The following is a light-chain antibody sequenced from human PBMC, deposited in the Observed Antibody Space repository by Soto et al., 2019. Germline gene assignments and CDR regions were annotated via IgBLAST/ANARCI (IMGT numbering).Light chain of an antibody. J-gene: IGLJ2*01. CDR1: SGHSNYA. CDR3: ETWGTGMGV. CDR2: LNSDGSH. Sequence: QLVLTQSPSASASLGASVKLTCTLSSGHSNYAIAWHQQQPEKGPRFLMKLNSDGSHNKGDGIPDRFSGSSSGAERYLTISSLQSEDEADYYCETWGTGMGVFGGGTKVTVL. V-gene: IGLV4-69*01.